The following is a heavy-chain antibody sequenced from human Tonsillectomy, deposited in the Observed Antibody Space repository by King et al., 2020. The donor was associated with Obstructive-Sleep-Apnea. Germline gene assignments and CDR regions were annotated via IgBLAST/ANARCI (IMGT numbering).Heavy chain of an antibody. D-gene: IGHD3-10*01. CDR3: ARDCVMVRGANYYYYGMDV. CDR2: ISYDGSNK. Sequence: VQLVESGGGVVQPGRSLRLSCAASGFTFSSYAMHWVRQAPGTGLEWVAVISYDGSNKYYADSVMGRFTISRDNSKNTLYLQMNSLRAEDTAVYYCARDCVMVRGANYYYYGMDVWGQGTTVTVSS. CDR1: GFTFSSYA. V-gene: IGHV3-30*04. J-gene: IGHJ6*02.